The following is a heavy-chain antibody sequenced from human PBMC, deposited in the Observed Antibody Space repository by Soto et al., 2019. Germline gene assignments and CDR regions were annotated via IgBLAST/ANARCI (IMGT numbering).Heavy chain of an antibody. CDR2: INAANGDT. CDR3: VRRHVSATGVDWFGP. CDR1: GYTFASYG. Sequence: QVQLVQSGTEVKKPGASVKVSCKASGYTFASYGIHWVRQAPGQRLEWMGWINAANGDTIYSPKFQGRVTMTRDTPASTAYMELSGLRSEDTAVYYCVRRHVSATGVDWFGPWGQGTLVTVSS. J-gene: IGHJ5*02. D-gene: IGHD6-13*01. V-gene: IGHV1-3*01.